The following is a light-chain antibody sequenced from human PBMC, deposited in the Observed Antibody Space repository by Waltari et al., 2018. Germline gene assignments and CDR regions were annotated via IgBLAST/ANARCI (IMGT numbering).Light chain of an antibody. J-gene: IGKJ2*01. CDR1: QNIGSY. Sequence: DIQMTQSPSSLSASVGDGATIYCRASQNIGSYINWYQQKPGKAPKLLIYAASNLQSGVPDRFSGSGSGTDFTLKISRVEAEDVGVYYCMQSLQIPRTFGQGTKLEFK. V-gene: IGKV1-39*01. CDR3: MQSLQIPRT. CDR2: AAS.